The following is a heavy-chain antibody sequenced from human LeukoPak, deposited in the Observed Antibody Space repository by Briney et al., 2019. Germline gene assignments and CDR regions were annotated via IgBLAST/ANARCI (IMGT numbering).Heavy chain of an antibody. D-gene: IGHD4-17*01. J-gene: IGHJ5*02. V-gene: IGHV3-23*01. CDR3: ARDPNGDYIGAFWFDP. CDR2: IRGSGDGT. Sequence: GGSLRLSCAASGFTFSDYYMSWIRQAPGKGLEWVSAIRGSGDGTHYADSVKGRFTISRDNSKNTLFLQMNSLRADDTAIYYCARDPNGDYIGAFWFDPWGQGTLVSVSS. CDR1: GFTFSDYY.